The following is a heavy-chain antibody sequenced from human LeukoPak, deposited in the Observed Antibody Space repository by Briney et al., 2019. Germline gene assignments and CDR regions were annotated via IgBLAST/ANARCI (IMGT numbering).Heavy chain of an antibody. Sequence: SVKVSCKASGGTFSSYAISWVRQAPGQGLEWMGRIIPILGIANYAQKFQGRVTITADKPTSTAYMELSSLRSEDTAVYYCARDRPGVHVGATGQRDAFDIWGQGTMVTVSS. D-gene: IGHD1-26*01. J-gene: IGHJ3*02. V-gene: IGHV1-69*04. CDR2: IIPILGIA. CDR1: GGTFSSYA. CDR3: ARDRPGVHVGATGQRDAFDI.